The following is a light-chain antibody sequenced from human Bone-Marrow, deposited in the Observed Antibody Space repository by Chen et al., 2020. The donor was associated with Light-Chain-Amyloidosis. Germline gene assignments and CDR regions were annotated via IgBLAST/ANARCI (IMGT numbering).Light chain of an antibody. CDR3: QQYGTSPLT. CDR2: GSS. V-gene: IGKV3-20*01. Sequence: EIVLTPSPGTLSLSPGEGANRSCRASQTISSNYLTWYQQKFGQAPRLLIYGSSSRATGIPDRFTGSGSGTDFTLTINRLEPEDFAMYDCQQYGTSPLTFGGGTKVEI. J-gene: IGKJ4*01. CDR1: QTISSNY.